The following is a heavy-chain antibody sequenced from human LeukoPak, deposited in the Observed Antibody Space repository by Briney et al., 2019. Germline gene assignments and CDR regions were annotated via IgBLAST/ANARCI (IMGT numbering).Heavy chain of an antibody. CDR2: INPNSGGT. CDR3: ARGGYSSSWSRPAAFDP. J-gene: IGHJ5*02. CDR1: GYTFTGYC. V-gene: IGHV1-2*02. Sequence: ASVKVSCKASGYTFTGYCMHGVRQAPGQGLEWMGWINPNSGGTNYAQKFQGRVTMTRDTSISTAYMELSRLRSDDTAVYYCARGGYSSSWSRPAAFDPWGQGTLVTVSS. D-gene: IGHD6-13*01.